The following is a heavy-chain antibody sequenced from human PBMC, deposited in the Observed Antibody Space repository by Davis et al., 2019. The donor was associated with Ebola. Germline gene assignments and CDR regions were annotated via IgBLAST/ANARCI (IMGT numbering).Heavy chain of an antibody. Sequence: ASVKVSCKASGYTFTSYYMHWVRQAPGQGLEWMGIINPSGGSTSYAQKFQGRVTMTRDTSTSTAYMELRSLRSDDTAVYYCARGYCSGGSCYSPDYWGQGTLVTVSS. D-gene: IGHD2-15*01. CDR2: INPSGGST. V-gene: IGHV1-46*01. CDR3: ARGYCSGGSCYSPDY. J-gene: IGHJ4*02. CDR1: GYTFTSYY.